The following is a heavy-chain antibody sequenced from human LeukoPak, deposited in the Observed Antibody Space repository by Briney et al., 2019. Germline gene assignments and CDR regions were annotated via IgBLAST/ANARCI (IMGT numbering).Heavy chain of an antibody. CDR1: GYTFTSYD. CDR3: ARGTYSSDHDAFDI. V-gene: IGHV1-8*03. D-gene: IGHD6-19*01. Sequence: GASVKVSCKASGYTFTSYDINWVRQATGQGLEWMGWMNPNSGNTGYAQKFQGRVTITRNTSISTAYMELSSLRSEDTAVYYCARGTYSSDHDAFDIWGQGTMVTVSS. CDR2: MNPNSGNT. J-gene: IGHJ3*02.